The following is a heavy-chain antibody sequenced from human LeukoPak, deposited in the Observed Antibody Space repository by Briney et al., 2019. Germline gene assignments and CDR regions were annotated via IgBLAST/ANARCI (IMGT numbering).Heavy chain of an antibody. V-gene: IGHV4-61*01. CDR2: IYYSGST. CDR1: GGSVSSGSYY. D-gene: IGHD2-2*01. Sequence: PSETLSLTCTVSGGSVSSGSYYWSWIRQPPGKGLEWIGYIYYSGSTNYNPSLKSRVTISVDTSENQFSLKLSSVTAADTAVYYCASGDIVVVPAAGKSYYYYYGMDVWGQGTTVTVSS. CDR3: ASGDIVVVPAAGKSYYYYYGMDV. J-gene: IGHJ6*02.